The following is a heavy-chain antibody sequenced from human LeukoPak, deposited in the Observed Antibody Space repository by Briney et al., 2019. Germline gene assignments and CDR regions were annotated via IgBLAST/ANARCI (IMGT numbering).Heavy chain of an antibody. Sequence: SGPTLVKPTQTLTLTCTFSGFSLRTSGVGVAWIRQPPGKALEWLALIYWNEDKRYSPSLKTRLTITKDTSKNQVVLTMTNMDPVDTATYYCAHTPVDFWSGYAGKGYFDYWGQGTLVTASS. J-gene: IGHJ4*02. CDR1: GFSLRTSGVG. CDR2: IYWNEDK. CDR3: AHTPVDFWSGYAGKGYFDY. D-gene: IGHD3-3*01. V-gene: IGHV2-5*01.